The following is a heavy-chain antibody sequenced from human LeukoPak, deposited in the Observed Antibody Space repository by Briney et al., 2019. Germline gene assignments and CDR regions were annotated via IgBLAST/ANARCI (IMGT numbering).Heavy chain of an antibody. CDR2: IRDDGSNK. V-gene: IGHV3-30*02. CDR1: GFTFSSSG. J-gene: IGHJ5*02. D-gene: IGHD6-13*01. CDR3: AKRGEGVSNTWYMSNWFDP. Sequence: GGSLRLSCAASGFTFSSSGMHWVRQAPGKGLEWVAFIRDDGSNKYYADSVKGRFTISRDNSKKTLYLQMNSLRAEDTAVYYYAKRGEGVSNTWYMSNWFDPWGQGTLVTVSS.